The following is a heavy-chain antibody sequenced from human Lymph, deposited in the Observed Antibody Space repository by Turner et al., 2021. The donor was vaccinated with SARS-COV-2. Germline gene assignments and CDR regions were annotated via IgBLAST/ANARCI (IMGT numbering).Heavy chain of an antibody. J-gene: IGHJ4*02. CDR3: AREPLVVVTAGFDY. CDR1: GFTFSSSE. CDR2: ISSSGSTI. V-gene: IGHV3-48*03. Sequence: EVQLVESGGGLVQHVGSLRLPCAASGFTFSSSEMNWVRQAPGKGLEWVSYISSSGSTIYYADSVKGRFTISRDNAKNSLYLQMNSLRAEDTAVYYCAREPLVVVTAGFDYWGQGTLVTVSS. D-gene: IGHD2-21*02.